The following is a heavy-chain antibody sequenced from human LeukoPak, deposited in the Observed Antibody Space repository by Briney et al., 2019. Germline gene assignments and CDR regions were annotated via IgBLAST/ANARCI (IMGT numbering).Heavy chain of an antibody. CDR2: ISGSGGST. J-gene: IGHJ3*02. CDR3: AKWVYAGDHPSKTVAFDI. Sequence: GGSLRLSCAASGFTFSSYAMSWVRQAPGKVLEWVSAISGSGGSTYYADSVKGRFTISRDNSKNTLYLQMNSLRAEDTAVYYCAKWVYAGDHPSKTVAFDIWGQGTMVTVSS. V-gene: IGHV3-23*01. D-gene: IGHD5/OR15-5a*01. CDR1: GFTFSSYA.